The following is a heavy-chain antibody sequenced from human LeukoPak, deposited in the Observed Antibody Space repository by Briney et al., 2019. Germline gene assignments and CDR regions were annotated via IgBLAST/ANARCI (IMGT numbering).Heavy chain of an antibody. Sequence: GGSLRLSCAASGFTFSGYWMSWVRQAPGKGLEWVANIKQDGSEKYYVDSVKGRFTISRDNAKSSLYLQMNSLRAEDTAVYYCARVYGTDFWGQGTLVTVSP. V-gene: IGHV3-7*01. CDR3: ARVYGTDF. CDR2: IKQDGSEK. J-gene: IGHJ4*02. D-gene: IGHD3-16*01. CDR1: GFTFSGYW.